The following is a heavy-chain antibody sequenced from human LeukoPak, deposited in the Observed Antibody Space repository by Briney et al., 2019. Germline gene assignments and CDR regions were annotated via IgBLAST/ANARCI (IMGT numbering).Heavy chain of an antibody. CDR2: LSWDGGTT. Sequence: PGESLRLSCAASGFTFDDYAMHWVRQAPGKGLEWVSLLSWDGGTTYYADSVKGRFTISRDNSKNSLYLQMNSLRVEDTALYYCARDSGLVGITYFDYWGQGTLVTVSS. D-gene: IGHD1-26*01. J-gene: IGHJ4*02. CDR1: GFTFDDYA. CDR3: ARDSGLVGITYFDY. V-gene: IGHV3-43D*03.